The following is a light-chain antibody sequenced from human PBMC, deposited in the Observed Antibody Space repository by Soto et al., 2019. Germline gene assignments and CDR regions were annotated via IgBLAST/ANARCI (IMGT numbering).Light chain of an antibody. Sequence: DIHMTQSPSSVSASVGDSVIITCRASQDISSWVAWYQQKPGKAPKLLISAASSLESGVPRRFSGSGSGTDFTLIISSLQPEDFVTYFCQQGDSFPFTFGGGTKVEIK. V-gene: IGKV1-12*01. CDR3: QQGDSFPFT. CDR1: QDISSW. J-gene: IGKJ4*01. CDR2: AAS.